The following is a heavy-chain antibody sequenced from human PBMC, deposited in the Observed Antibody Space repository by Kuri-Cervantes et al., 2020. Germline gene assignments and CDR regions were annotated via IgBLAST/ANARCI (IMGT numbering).Heavy chain of an antibody. J-gene: IGHJ4*02. D-gene: IGHD3-10*01. CDR2: INHIGST. Sequence: SETLSLTCAVSGYSINSGYFWAWIRQPPGKGLEWIGSINHIGSTYYNPSLKSRVTISVDTSKNQFSLKLSSVTAADTAVYYCARVYSNFDGSGSFVDYWGQGTLVTVSS. CDR1: GYSINSGYF. CDR3: ARVYSNFDGSGSFVDY. V-gene: IGHV4-38-2*01.